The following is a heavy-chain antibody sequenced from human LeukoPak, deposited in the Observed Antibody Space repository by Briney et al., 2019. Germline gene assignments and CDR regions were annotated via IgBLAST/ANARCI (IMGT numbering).Heavy chain of an antibody. D-gene: IGHD3-22*01. V-gene: IGHV5-51*01. J-gene: IGHJ4*02. CDR3: AMPGHYYDSSGYYATNN. CDR2: IYPGDSDT. Sequence: GESLKISCKASGYSFTSNWIGWVRQMPGKGLEWMGIIYPGDSDTRYSPSFQGQVTISADKSISTAYLQWSSLKASDTAMYYCAMPGHYYDSSGYYATNNWGQGTLVTVSS. CDR1: GYSFTSNW.